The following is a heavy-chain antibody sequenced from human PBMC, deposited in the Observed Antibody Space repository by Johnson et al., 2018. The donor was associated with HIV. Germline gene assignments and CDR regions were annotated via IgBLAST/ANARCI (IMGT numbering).Heavy chain of an antibody. CDR2: ISYDGSNK. Sequence: QVQLVESGGGVVQPGKSLTLSCVGSGLSFSNFGIHWVRQAPGKGLEWVAVISYDGSNKYYADSVKGRFTISRDNSKNTLYLQMNSLRAEDTAVYYCARIGLLGLRRAMWG. CDR3: ARIGLLGLRRAM. J-gene: IGHJ1*01. CDR1: GLSFSNFG. V-gene: IGHV3-30*03.